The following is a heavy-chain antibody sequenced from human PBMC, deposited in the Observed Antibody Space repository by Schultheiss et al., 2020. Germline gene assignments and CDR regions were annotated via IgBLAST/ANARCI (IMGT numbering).Heavy chain of an antibody. V-gene: IGHV3-33*01. Sequence: GGSLRLSCAASGFTFSSYGMHWVRQAPVKGLEWVAVIWYDGTNKYYADSVKGRFTISRDNSKNTLYLQMNSLRVEDTAVYYCARGAYYYDSSGPTGAFDIWGQGTMVTVSS. D-gene: IGHD3-22*01. CDR2: IWYDGTNK. J-gene: IGHJ3*02. CDR1: GFTFSSYG. CDR3: ARGAYYYDSSGPTGAFDI.